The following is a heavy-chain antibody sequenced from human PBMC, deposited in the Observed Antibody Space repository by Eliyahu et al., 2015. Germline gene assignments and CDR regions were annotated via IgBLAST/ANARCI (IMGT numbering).Heavy chain of an antibody. CDR3: ARDQIAVAGTRWFDP. CDR1: GGSISXSNW. J-gene: IGHJ5*02. D-gene: IGHD6-19*01. CDR2: IYHSGST. V-gene: IGHV4-4*02. Sequence: QVQLQESGPGLVKPSGTLSLTCAVSGGSISXSNWWSWVRQPPGKGLEWIGEIYHSGSTNYNPSLKSRVTISVDKSKNQFSLKLSSVTAADTAVYYCARDQIAVAGTRWFDPWGQGTLVTVSS.